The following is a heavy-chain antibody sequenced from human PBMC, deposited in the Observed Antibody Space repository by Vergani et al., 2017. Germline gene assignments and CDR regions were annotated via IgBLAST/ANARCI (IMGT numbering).Heavy chain of an antibody. CDR2: VYARDSIT. CDR1: GYTFTDYW. V-gene: IGHV5-51*01. CDR3: VRRSWERQEVDY. J-gene: IGHJ4*02. Sequence: EVQLVQSGAEVKTPGESLKISCEGSGYTFTDYWVGWVRQKPGKGLEWMGVVYARDSITRYSLSFEGQVTISADKSINTAYLEWDSLRASDSAMYYCVRRSWERQEVDYWVQGTLVTV. D-gene: IGHD1-26*01.